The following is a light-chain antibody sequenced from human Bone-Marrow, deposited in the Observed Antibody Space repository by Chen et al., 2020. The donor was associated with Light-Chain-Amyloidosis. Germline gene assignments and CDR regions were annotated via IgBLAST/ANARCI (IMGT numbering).Light chain of an antibody. CDR1: NIGSTS. CDR2: DDS. J-gene: IGLJ3*02. Sequence: SYLLTQPSSVSVAPGQTATNACGGNNIGSTSVHWYPQTPGKAPLLVVYDDSDRPSGIPERLSGSNSGNTATLTISRVEAGDEADYYCQVWDRSSDRPVFGGGTKLTVL. V-gene: IGLV3-21*02. CDR3: QVWDRSSDRPV.